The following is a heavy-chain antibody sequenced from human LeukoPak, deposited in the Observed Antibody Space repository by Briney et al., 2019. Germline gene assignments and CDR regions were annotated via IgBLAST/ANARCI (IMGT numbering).Heavy chain of an antibody. V-gene: IGHV1-3*01. CDR2: INAGNGNT. D-gene: IGHD6-6*01. Sequence: ASVKVSCKASGYTFTSYAMHWVRQAPGQRLEWMGWINAGNGNTKYSQKFQGRVTITRDTSASTAYMELSSLRSEDTAVYYSALRVREPRPFDPWGQGTLVTVSS. CDR3: ALRVREPRPFDP. J-gene: IGHJ5*02. CDR1: GYTFTSYA.